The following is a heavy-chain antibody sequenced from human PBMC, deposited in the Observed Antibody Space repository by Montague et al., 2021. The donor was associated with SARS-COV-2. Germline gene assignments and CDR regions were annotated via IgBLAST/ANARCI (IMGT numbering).Heavy chain of an antibody. CDR2: KSSGGSS. J-gene: IGHJ5*02. CDR3: ARSFCGPTTCYENWFDL. CDR1: GNVLTRNTYY. D-gene: IGHD2-15*01. V-gene: IGHV4-39*07. Sequence: SETLSLTCTFSGNVLTRNTYYWGWIRQPPGTGLEFIGSKSSGGSSNYNTPFEGRVTVSVDRSKGQFSLSLTSVSAAATAVYYCARSFCGPTTCYENWFDLWGKGILGTVSS.